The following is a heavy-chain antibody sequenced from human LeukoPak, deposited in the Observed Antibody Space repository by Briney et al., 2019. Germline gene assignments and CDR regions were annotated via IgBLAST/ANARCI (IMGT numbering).Heavy chain of an antibody. Sequence: SETLSLTCAVYGVSFSGYYWSWIRQPPGKGLEWIGEINHSGSTNYNSSLKSRVTISVDTSKNQFSLKLSSVTAADTAVYYCARRDYRKRMDYWGQGTLVTVSS. CDR2: INHSGST. V-gene: IGHV4-34*01. CDR1: GVSFSGYY. D-gene: IGHD1-14*01. CDR3: ARRDYRKRMDY. J-gene: IGHJ4*02.